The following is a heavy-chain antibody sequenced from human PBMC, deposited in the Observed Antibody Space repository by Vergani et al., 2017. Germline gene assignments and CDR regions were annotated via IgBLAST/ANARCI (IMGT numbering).Heavy chain of an antibody. Sequence: QVQLQESGPGLVKPSQTLSLTCTVSGGSISSGGYYWSWLRQHPGKGLEWIGYIYYSGSTYYNPSLKSRVTISVDTSKNQFSLKLSSVTAADTAVYYCAREGYGDYSVDYWGQGTLVTVSS. CDR3: AREGYGDYSVDY. D-gene: IGHD4-17*01. V-gene: IGHV4-31*03. CDR2: IYYSGST. CDR1: GGSISSGGYY. J-gene: IGHJ4*02.